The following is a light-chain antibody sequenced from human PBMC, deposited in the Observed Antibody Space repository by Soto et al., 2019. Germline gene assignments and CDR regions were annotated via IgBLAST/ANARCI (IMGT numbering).Light chain of an antibody. CDR3: FSYTRGNTRV. Sequence: QSALTRPASGSGSPGQSITISCSASSTNVAGYNYVSWYQLLPAEAPQRLIYEVSNRPSGISTRFSGTKSGNTASLTISGLQAEDEADYYCFSYTRGNTRVFGTGTKVTVL. J-gene: IGLJ1*01. CDR2: EVS. V-gene: IGLV2-14*01. CDR1: STNVAGYNY.